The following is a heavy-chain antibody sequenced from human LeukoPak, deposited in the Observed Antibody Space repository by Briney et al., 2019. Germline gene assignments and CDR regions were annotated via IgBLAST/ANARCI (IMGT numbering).Heavy chain of an antibody. CDR1: GGSISSYY. Sequence: SETLSLTCTVSGGSISSYYWSWIRQPPGKGLEWIGYIYTSGSTNYNPSLKSRVTISVDTSKNQFSLKLSSVTAADTAVYYCARHHYYGSGIDYWGQGTLVTVSS. D-gene: IGHD3-10*01. CDR3: ARHHYYGSGIDY. CDR2: IYTSGST. V-gene: IGHV4-4*09. J-gene: IGHJ4*02.